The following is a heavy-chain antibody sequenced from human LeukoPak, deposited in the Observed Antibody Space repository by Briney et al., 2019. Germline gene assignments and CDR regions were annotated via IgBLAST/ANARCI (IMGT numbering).Heavy chain of an antibody. Sequence: GGSLRLSCAASGFTFSNAWMSWVRQAPGKGLEWVGRIKSKTDGGTTDYAAPVKGRFTISRDDSKNTLYLQMNSLKTEDTAVYYCTTGSYGDSREYYFDYWGLGTLVTVSS. CDR3: TTGSYGDSREYYFDY. CDR1: GFTFSNAW. D-gene: IGHD4-17*01. V-gene: IGHV3-15*01. J-gene: IGHJ4*02. CDR2: IKSKTDGGTT.